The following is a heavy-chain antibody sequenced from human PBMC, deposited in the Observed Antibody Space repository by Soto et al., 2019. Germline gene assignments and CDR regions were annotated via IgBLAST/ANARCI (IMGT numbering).Heavy chain of an antibody. CDR2: IRSKTNSYAT. D-gene: IGHD4-17*01. CDR3: ITVTTLTTFDY. Sequence: GGSLRLSCAASGFTFSGSAMHWVRQASGKGLEWVGRIRSKTNSYATAYAASVKGRFTISRDDSKNTAYLQMNSLKTEDTAVYYCITVTTLTTFDYWGQGTLVTVSS. CDR1: GFTFSGSA. V-gene: IGHV3-73*01. J-gene: IGHJ4*02.